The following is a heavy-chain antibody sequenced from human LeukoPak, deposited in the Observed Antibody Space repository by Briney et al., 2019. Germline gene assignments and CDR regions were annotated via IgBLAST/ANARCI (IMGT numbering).Heavy chain of an antibody. Sequence: GASVKVSCKVSGYTLTEVSMHWVRQAPGKGLEWMGGFDPEDGETIYAQKFQGRVTMTEDTSTDTAYMELSSLRSEDTAVYYCATVLRSYYYYGMDVWGQGTTVTVSS. CDR3: ATVLRSYYYYGMDV. J-gene: IGHJ6*02. CDR2: FDPEDGET. CDR1: GYTLTEVS. V-gene: IGHV1-24*01. D-gene: IGHD3-3*01.